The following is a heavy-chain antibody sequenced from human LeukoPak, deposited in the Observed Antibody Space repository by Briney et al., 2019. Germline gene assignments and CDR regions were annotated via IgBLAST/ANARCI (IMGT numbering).Heavy chain of an antibody. CDR2: IYSGGST. V-gene: IGHV3-53*01. CDR3: ARPREYNYGMDV. Sequence: GGSLRLSCAASGFTVSSNYMSWVRQAPGKGLEWVSVIYSGGSTYYADSVKGRFTISRDNSKNTLYLQMNSLRAEDTAVYYCARPREYNYGMDVWGQGTTVTVSS. J-gene: IGHJ6*02. CDR1: GFTVSSNY.